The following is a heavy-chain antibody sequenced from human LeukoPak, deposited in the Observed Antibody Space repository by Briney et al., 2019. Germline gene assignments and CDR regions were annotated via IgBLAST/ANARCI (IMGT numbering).Heavy chain of an antibody. CDR2: IHSSGST. Sequence: SETLSLTCPVSGDSISSGSYSWGWIRQPPGKGLEWIGSIHSSGSTYYNPSLKSRVTISVDTSKNQFSLKLSSVTAADTAVYYCARVFGSYYYYYMDVWGKRTTVTLSS. D-gene: IGHD1-14*01. J-gene: IGHJ6*03. CDR1: GDSISSGSYS. CDR3: ARVFGSYYYYYMDV. V-gene: IGHV4-39*07.